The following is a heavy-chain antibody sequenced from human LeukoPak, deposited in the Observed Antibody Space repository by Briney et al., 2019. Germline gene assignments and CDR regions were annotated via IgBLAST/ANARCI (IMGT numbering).Heavy chain of an antibody. J-gene: IGHJ3*02. V-gene: IGHV3-21*01. CDR1: GFTFSNYW. D-gene: IGHD2-21*02. Sequence: GGSLRLSCAASGFTFSNYWMTWVRQAPGKGLEWVSSISSSSSYIYYADSVKGRFTISRDNAKNSLYLQMNSLRAEDTAVYYCARDRDARAFDIWGQGTMVTVSS. CDR3: ARDRDARAFDI. CDR2: ISSSSSYI.